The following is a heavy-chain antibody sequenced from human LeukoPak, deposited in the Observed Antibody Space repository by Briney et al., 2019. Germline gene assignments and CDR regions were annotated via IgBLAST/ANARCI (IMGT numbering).Heavy chain of an antibody. CDR1: GLTFSSYW. CDR3: ARQWSAAMDV. D-gene: IGHD6-25*01. J-gene: IGHJ6*02. Sequence: GGALRLSCAASGLTFSSYWMHWLRQAPGKGLVWVSRINSEGSITNYADSVKGRFTISRDTAKNTLYLQMTGLRAEDTAVYYCARQWSAAMDVWGQGTTVTVSS. V-gene: IGHV3-74*01. CDR2: INSEGSIT.